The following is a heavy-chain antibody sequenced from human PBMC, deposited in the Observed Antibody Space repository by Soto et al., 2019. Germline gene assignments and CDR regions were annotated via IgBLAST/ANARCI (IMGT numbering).Heavy chain of an antibody. CDR2: ISHSGST. J-gene: IGHJ5*02. V-gene: IGHV4-34*01. CDR3: ARGESDILTGYPGYNWFDP. CDR1: GGSFSGYY. Sequence: SSETLSLTCAFYGGSFSGYYWSWIRQPPGKGLEWIGEISHSGSTNYNPSLKSRVTISVDTSKNQFSLKLSSVTAADTAVYYCARGESDILTGYPGYNWFDPWGQGTLVTSPQ. D-gene: IGHD3-9*01.